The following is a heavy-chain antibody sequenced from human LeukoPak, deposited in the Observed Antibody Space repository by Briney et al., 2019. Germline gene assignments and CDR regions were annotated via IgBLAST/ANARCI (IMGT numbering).Heavy chain of an antibody. V-gene: IGHV1-2*02. CDR2: INPKSGGT. CDR3: ARGPLELDDGGYDEFDY. D-gene: IGHD5-12*01. Sequence: GASVKVSCKTSGYTFTGYFMHWVRQAPGQGLEWMGWINPKSGGTDYGEKLLGRVTMSRDRSVSTVYMELNSLRSDDTAVYYCARGPLELDDGGYDEFDYWGQGTLVTVSS. J-gene: IGHJ4*02. CDR1: GYTFTGYF.